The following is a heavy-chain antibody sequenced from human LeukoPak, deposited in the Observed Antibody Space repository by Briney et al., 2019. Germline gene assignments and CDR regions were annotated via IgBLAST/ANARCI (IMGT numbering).Heavy chain of an antibody. D-gene: IGHD4-23*01. V-gene: IGHV1-69*06. CDR2: IIPIFGTA. CDR3: ARDWNGGNSGGFDY. CDR1: GGTFSSYA. Sequence: SVKVSCKASGGTFSSYAISWVRQAPGQGLEWMGRIIPIFGTANYAQKFQGRVTITADKSTSTAYMELSSLRSEDTAVYYCARDWNGGNSGGFDYWGQGTLVTVSS. J-gene: IGHJ4*02.